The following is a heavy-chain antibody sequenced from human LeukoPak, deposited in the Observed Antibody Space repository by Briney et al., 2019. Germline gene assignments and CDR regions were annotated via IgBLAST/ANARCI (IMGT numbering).Heavy chain of an antibody. CDR2: IYFSGTT. CDR1: GDSISTYY. V-gene: IGHV4-59*08. Sequence: PSETLSLTCTVSGDSISTYYWSWIRQPPGKELEWIAYIYFSGTTKYCPSLKSRVTISVDTSKDQFSLSLSSVTAADTAVYYCARHGPLYDIWSAQFYFDSWGQGTLVTVSS. D-gene: IGHD3-3*01. CDR3: ARHGPLYDIWSAQFYFDS. J-gene: IGHJ4*02.